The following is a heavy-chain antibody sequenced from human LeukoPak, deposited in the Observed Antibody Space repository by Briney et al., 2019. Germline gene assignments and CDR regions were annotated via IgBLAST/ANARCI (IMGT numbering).Heavy chain of an antibody. J-gene: IGHJ4*02. CDR1: GYTFTSYY. Sequence: ASVKVSCKASGYTFTSYYMDWVRQAPGQGLEWMGIINPSGGSTSYAQKFQGRVTMTRDTSTSTVYMELSSLRSEDTAVYYCARDYIYYGGHHRHFDYWGQGTLVTVSS. CDR3: ARDYIYYGGHHRHFDY. V-gene: IGHV1-46*01. CDR2: INPSGGST. D-gene: IGHD4-23*01.